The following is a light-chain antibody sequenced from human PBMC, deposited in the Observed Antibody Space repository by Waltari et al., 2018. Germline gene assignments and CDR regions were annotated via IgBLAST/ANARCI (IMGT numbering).Light chain of an antibody. CDR1: SSDIGRYNY. J-gene: IGLJ2*01. CDR3: NSFTSSNTVI. Sequence: QSALTQPASVSGSPGQSITISCTGTSSDIGRYNYVSWFKQHQGKAPKLMIYDVRNRPSGVSNRFSGSKSDYTASLTISGLQAEDEAVYFCNSFTSSNTVIFGGGTKLTV. CDR2: DVR. V-gene: IGLV2-14*03.